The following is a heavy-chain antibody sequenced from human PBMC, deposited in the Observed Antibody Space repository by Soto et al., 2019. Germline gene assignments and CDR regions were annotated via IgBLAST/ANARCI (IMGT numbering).Heavy chain of an antibody. CDR1: GGSISSAGYY. Sequence: QVPLQESGPGLVKPSQTLSLTCTVSGGSISSAGYYWSWIRQHPGKGLEWIGYIYYSGGTYYNPSLKSRVTISVDTSKNQFSLKLSSVTAADTAVYYCAREEGRGYAHRWFDPWGQGTLVTVSS. J-gene: IGHJ5*02. V-gene: IGHV4-31*03. D-gene: IGHD5-12*01. CDR3: AREEGRGYAHRWFDP. CDR2: IYYSGGT.